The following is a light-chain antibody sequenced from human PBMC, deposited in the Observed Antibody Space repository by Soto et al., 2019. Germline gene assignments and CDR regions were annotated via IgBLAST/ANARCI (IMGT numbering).Light chain of an antibody. J-gene: IGKJ4*01. CDR3: QHLNSYPRALA. Sequence: DIQLTQSPSFLSASVGDRVTITCRASQGIRTFLAWYQQKLGAAPKLLIYAASTLQSGVSLRFSGSGSWTEFTLTISSLQPEDVATYYCQHLNSYPRALAFGGGTKVEI. V-gene: IGKV1-9*01. CDR1: QGIRTF. CDR2: AAS.